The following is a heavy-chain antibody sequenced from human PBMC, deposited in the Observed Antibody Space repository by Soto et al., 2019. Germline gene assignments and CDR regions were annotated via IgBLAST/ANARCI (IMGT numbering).Heavy chain of an antibody. J-gene: IGHJ6*02. CDR3: ARDLVGKVFGVVYYSYYGMDV. Sequence: GGSLRLSCAASGFTFSSYAMHWVRQAPGKGLEWVAVISYDGNNKYYADSVKGRFTISRDNSKNTLYLQMNSLRAEDTAVYYCARDLVGKVFGVVYYSYYGMDVWGQRTTVTVSS. CDR1: GFTFSSYA. V-gene: IGHV3-30-3*01. D-gene: IGHD3-3*01. CDR2: ISYDGNNK.